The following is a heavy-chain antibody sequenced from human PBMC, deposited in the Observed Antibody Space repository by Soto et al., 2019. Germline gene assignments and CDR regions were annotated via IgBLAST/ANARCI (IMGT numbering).Heavy chain of an antibody. CDR3: ARGFQVYRPDILTGYADEYYFDY. CDR1: GFTFSSYG. CDR2: IWYDGSNK. V-gene: IGHV3-33*01. J-gene: IGHJ4*02. D-gene: IGHD3-9*01. Sequence: PGGSLRLSCAASGFTFSSYGMHWVRQAPGKGLEWVAVIWYDGSNKYYADSVKGRFTISRDNSKNTLYLQMNSLRAEDTSVYYCARGFQVYRPDILTGYADEYYFDYWGQGTLVTVSS.